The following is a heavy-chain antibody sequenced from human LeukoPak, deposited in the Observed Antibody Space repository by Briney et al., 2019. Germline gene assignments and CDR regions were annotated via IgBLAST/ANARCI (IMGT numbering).Heavy chain of an antibody. D-gene: IGHD3-22*01. V-gene: IGHV4-59*08. CDR1: GGSISSYY. J-gene: IGHJ3*02. Sequence: SETLSLTCTVSGGSISSYYWSWIRQPPGKGLEWIGYIYYSGSTNYNPSLKSRVTIPVDTSKNQFSLKLSSVNAADTAVYYCARHIVVYYDSSGYYLDDAFDIWGQGTMVTVSS. CDR3: ARHIVVYYDSSGYYLDDAFDI. CDR2: IYYSGST.